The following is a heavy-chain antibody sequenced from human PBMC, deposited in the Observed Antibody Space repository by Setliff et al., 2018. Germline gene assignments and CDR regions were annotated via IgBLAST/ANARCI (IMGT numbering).Heavy chain of an antibody. CDR1: GFTFRTYS. CDR3: ASSRTWIPVLDY. D-gene: IGHD5-18*01. CDR2: ISGANNYI. V-gene: IGHV3-21*01. Sequence: GSLRLSCAASGFTFRTYSMSWVRQAPGKGLEWVSAISGANNYIVYADSVKGRFTISRDNAKSSLYLQMNSLSAEDTAIYYCASSRTWIPVLDYCGQGTLVTVSS. J-gene: IGHJ4*02.